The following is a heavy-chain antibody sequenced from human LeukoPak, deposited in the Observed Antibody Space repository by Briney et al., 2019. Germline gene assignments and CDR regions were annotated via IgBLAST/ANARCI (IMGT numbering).Heavy chain of an antibody. CDR1: GFTFWTYG. V-gene: IGHV3-33*03. CDR2: IWHDGSNK. CDR3: AGTVGSAPDYYGSGGFAVLDY. Sequence: PGGSLRLSCAASGFTFWTYGMHWVRQAPGKGLEWVAVIWHDGSNKFYADSVKGRFTISRDNAKTTLFLQMNSLRAEDTAVYYCAGTVGSAPDYYGSGGFAVLDYWGQGTLVTVSS. J-gene: IGHJ4*02. D-gene: IGHD3-10*01.